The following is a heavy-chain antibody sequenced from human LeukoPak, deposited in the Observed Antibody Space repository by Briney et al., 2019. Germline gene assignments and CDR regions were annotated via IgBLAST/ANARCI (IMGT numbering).Heavy chain of an antibody. J-gene: IGHJ4*02. CDR2: IIPILGIA. CDR3: ARGYSGYDFHVY. D-gene: IGHD5-12*01. CDR1: GGTFSSYA. Sequence: ASVKASCKASGGTFSSYAISWVRQAPGQGLEWMGRIIPILGIANYAQKFQGRVTITADKSTSTAYMELSSLRSEDTAVYYCARGYSGYDFHVYWGQGTLVTVSS. V-gene: IGHV1-69*04.